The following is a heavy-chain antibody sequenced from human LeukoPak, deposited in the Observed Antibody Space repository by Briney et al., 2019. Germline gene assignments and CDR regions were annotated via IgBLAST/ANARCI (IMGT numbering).Heavy chain of an antibody. V-gene: IGHV1-69*13. CDR1: GGTFGSSG. CDR2: IIPIFGTP. Sequence: ASVKVSCKASGGTFGSSGITWVRQAPGQGLEWMGGIIPIFGTPNYAQKFQGRVTITADGSTSTAYMELSSLRSEDTAVYYCATDSWDIVVVPAARDAFDIWGQGTMVTVSS. CDR3: ATDSWDIVVVPAARDAFDI. J-gene: IGHJ3*02. D-gene: IGHD2-2*01.